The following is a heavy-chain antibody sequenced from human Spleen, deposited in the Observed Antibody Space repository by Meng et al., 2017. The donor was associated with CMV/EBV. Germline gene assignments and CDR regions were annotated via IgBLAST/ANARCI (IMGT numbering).Heavy chain of an antibody. CDR1: GFTFSSYW. D-gene: IGHD1-26*01. CDR3: ASGKWELLQDYYYGMDV. V-gene: IGHV3-48*04. CDR2: ISSSGSTI. J-gene: IGHJ6*02. Sequence: GGSLRLSCAASGFTFSSYWMSWVRQAPGKGLEWVSYISSSGSTIYYADSVKGRFTISRDNAKNSLYLQMNSLRAEDTAVYYCASGKWELLQDYYYGMDVWGQRTTVTVSS.